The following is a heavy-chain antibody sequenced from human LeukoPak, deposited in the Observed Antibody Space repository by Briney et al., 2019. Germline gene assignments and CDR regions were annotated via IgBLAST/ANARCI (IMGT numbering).Heavy chain of an antibody. CDR2: ISSSGSII. J-gene: IGHJ4*02. Sequence: PGGSLRLSCAASAFAFSSYEMNWVRQAPGKGLGWVSYISSSGSIIHYADSVKGRFTISRDNAKNSLYLQMNSLRAEDTAVYYCARDLTTVTTGLHWGQGTLVTVSS. CDR1: AFAFSSYE. V-gene: IGHV3-48*03. CDR3: ARDLTTVTTGLH. D-gene: IGHD4-17*01.